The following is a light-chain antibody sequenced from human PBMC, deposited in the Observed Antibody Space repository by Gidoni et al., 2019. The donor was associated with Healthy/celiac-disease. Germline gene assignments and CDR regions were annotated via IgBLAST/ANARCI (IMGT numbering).Light chain of an antibody. J-gene: IGKJ1*01. V-gene: IGKV3-20*01. CDR3: QQYGSSRPWT. CDR1: QSVTSSY. CDR2: AAS. Sequence: DIVLTQSPGTLSLSPGERATLSCRASQSVTSSYLAWFQQKPGQAPRLLIYAASSRATGIPDRCSGSGSGTDFTLTISRLDPEDFAVYYCQQYGSSRPWTFXXXTKVEIK.